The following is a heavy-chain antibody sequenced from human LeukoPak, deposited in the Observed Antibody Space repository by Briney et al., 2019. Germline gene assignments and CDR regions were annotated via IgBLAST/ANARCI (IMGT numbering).Heavy chain of an antibody. Sequence: GGSLRLSCQASGFTFSSPGMSWIRQAPGKGLDWVPFIGVVSITIYYADSVKGRSSTSRDNTRNTLYLQMNSLRVEETSMYYCAIPKGRMIRERDGFHIWGQGTMVTVSS. J-gene: IGHJ3*02. CDR2: IGVVSITI. CDR3: AIPKGRMIRERDGFHI. V-gene: IGHV3-23*01. CDR1: GFTFSSPG. D-gene: IGHD1-26*01.